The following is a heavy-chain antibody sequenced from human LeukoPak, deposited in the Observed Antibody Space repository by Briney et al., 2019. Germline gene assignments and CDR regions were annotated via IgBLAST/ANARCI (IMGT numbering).Heavy chain of an antibody. CDR1: GDSVSSNSVT. Sequence: SQTLSLSCAVSGDSVSSNSVTWNWIRQSPSRGLEWLGRTYYRSTWYNDYAVSVRGRITVNPDTSKNQFSLHLNSVTPEDTAVYYCARRLTQYDCFDPWGQGILVTVSS. D-gene: IGHD2-2*01. CDR2: TYYRSTWYN. V-gene: IGHV6-1*01. J-gene: IGHJ5*02. CDR3: ARRLTQYDCFDP.